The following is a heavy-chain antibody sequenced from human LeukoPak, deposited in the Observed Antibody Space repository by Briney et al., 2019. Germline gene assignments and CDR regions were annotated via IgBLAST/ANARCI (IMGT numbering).Heavy chain of an antibody. CDR1: GFTFSSYS. Sequence: GGSLRLSCAASGFTFSSYSMNWVRQAPGKGLEWVSYISSSSSTIYYADSVKGRFTISRDNAKNSLYLQMNSLSPEDTAVYYCARDTYRFDDYWGQGTLVTVSS. D-gene: IGHD2-2*01. CDR3: ARDTYRFDDY. CDR2: ISSSSSTI. J-gene: IGHJ4*02. V-gene: IGHV3-48*04.